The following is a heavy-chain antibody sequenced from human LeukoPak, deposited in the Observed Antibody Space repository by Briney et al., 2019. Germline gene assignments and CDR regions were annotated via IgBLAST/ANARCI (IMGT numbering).Heavy chain of an antibody. V-gene: IGHV3-30*18. CDR3: AKDGGLRGAAGHYFDY. D-gene: IGHD6-13*01. J-gene: IGHJ4*02. CDR1: GFTFSTYG. Sequence: PGGSLRLSCAASGFTFSTYGMHWVRQAPGKGLEWVAVISYDGSDKYYADSVKGRFTISRDNSKDTLYVQMNSLKIEDTAVYYCAKDGGLRGAAGHYFDYWGQGTLVTVSS. CDR2: ISYDGSDK.